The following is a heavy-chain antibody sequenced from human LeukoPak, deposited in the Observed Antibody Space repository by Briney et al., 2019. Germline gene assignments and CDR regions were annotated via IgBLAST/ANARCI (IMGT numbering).Heavy chain of an antibody. D-gene: IGHD3-22*01. J-gene: IGHJ6*03. Sequence: GGSLRLSCAASGFTFSSYAMHRVRQAPGKGLEWVAVISYDGSNKYYADSVKGRFTISRDNSKNTLYLQMNSLRAEDTAVYYCAREGYYYDSSGYPNYYYYYYMDVWGKGTTVTVSS. CDR1: GFTFSSYA. CDR2: ISYDGSNK. CDR3: AREGYYYDSSGYPNYYYYYYMDV. V-gene: IGHV3-30*01.